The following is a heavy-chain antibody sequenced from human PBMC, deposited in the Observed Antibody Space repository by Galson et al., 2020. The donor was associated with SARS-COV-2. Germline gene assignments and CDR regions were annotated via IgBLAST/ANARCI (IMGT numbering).Heavy chain of an antibody. Sequence: SVKVSCKASGGTFSSYAISWVRQAPGQGLEWMGGIIPIFGTANYAQKFQGRVTITADESTSTAYMELSSLRSEDTAVYYCARTAARYCSSTSCYLASYYYYGMDVWGQGTTVTVSS. J-gene: IGHJ6*02. D-gene: IGHD2-2*01. CDR2: IIPIFGTA. CDR1: GGTFSSYA. V-gene: IGHV1-69*13. CDR3: ARTAARYCSSTSCYLASYYYYGMDV.